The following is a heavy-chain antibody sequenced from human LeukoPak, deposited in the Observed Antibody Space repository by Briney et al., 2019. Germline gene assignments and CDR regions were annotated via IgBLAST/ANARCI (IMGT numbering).Heavy chain of an antibody. J-gene: IGHJ4*02. D-gene: IGHD5-12*01. CDR2: IIPIFGTA. V-gene: IGHV1-69*13. CDR3: ARGIVATITTAFDY. Sequence: SVRVSCKASGGTFSSYAISWVRQAPGQGLEWMGGIIPIFGTANYAQKFQGRVTITADESTSTAYMELSSLRSEDTAVYYCARGIVATITTAFDYWGQGTLVTVSS. CDR1: GGTFSSYA.